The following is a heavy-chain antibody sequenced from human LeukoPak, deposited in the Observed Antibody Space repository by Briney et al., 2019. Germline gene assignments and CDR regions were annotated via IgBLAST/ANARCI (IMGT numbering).Heavy chain of an antibody. CDR2: IYSGGST. V-gene: IGHV3-66*01. CDR1: GLTVSSNY. CDR3: ARDPDADAFDI. J-gene: IGHJ3*02. Sequence: GGSLRLSCAASGLTVSSNYMSWVRQAPGKGLEWVSVIYSGGSTYYADSVKGRFTISRDNSKNTLYLQMNSLRAEDTAVYYCARDPDADAFDIWGQGTMVTVSS.